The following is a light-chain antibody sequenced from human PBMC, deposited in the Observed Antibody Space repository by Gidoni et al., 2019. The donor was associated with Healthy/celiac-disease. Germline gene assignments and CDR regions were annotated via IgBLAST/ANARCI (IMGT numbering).Light chain of an antibody. J-gene: IGKJ1*01. Sequence: IQMTQSPSHLSASVGDRVTITCRASQSISSYLHWYQQKPGKAPKLLIYAASSLQSGVPSRFSGSGSGTDFTLTISRLQPEDFATYYCQQSYSTPQTFGQGTKVEIK. CDR3: QQSYSTPQT. V-gene: IGKV1-39*01. CDR1: QSISSY. CDR2: AAS.